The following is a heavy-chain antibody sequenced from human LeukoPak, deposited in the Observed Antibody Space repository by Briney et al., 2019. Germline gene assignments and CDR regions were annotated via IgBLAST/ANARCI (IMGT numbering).Heavy chain of an antibody. J-gene: IGHJ5*02. D-gene: IGHD3-10*01. Sequence: ASVKVSCKASGYTFTSYYMHWVRQAPGQGLEWMGIINPSGGSTSYAQKFQGRVTMTRTTSISTAYMELSSLRSEDTAVYYCARAAGLSYYSSGSQNWFDPWGQGTLVTVSS. CDR2: INPSGGST. V-gene: IGHV1-46*01. CDR3: ARAAGLSYYSSGSQNWFDP. CDR1: GYTFTSYY.